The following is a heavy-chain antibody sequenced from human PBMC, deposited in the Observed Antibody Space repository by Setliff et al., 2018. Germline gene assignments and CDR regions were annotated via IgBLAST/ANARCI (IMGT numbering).Heavy chain of an antibody. CDR3: AKDQRESTGWFKLFDY. CDR1: GFTFSNYA. D-gene: IGHD6-19*01. J-gene: IGHJ4*02. CDR2: IYSGGSRT. V-gene: IGHV3-23*03. Sequence: RLSCEASGFTFSNYAMGWVRQAPGKGLEWVSVIYSGGSRTYSADSVKGRFTIFRDNSRNTLHLQMNSLRAEDTAVYYCAKDQRESTGWFKLFDYWGQGVLVTVSS.